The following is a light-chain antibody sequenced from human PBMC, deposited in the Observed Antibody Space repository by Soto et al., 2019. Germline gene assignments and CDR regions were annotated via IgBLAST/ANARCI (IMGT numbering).Light chain of an antibody. CDR3: SSYTSISTYV. J-gene: IGLJ1*01. Sequence: QSALTQPASVSGSPGQSITISCTGTSSDVGGYKYVSWYQQQPGKAPKLMIYEVSNRPSGVSNRFSGSKSGNTASLTISGLQAEDEADYYCSSYTSISTYVFGTGTKVIVL. CDR1: SSDVGGYKY. CDR2: EVS. V-gene: IGLV2-14*01.